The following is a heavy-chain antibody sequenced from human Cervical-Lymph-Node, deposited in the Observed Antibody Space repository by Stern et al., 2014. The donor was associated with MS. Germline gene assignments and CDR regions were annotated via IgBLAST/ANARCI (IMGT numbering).Heavy chain of an antibody. D-gene: IGHD3-10*01. Sequence: EVQLVESGGGLVQPGGSLRLSCAASGFTFSSYAMSWVRQAPGKGLEWVSAISGSGGSTYYADSVKGRFTISRDNSKNTLYLQMNSLRAEDTAVYYCAKDPSLLWSLPDAFDIWGQGTMVTVSS. V-gene: IGHV3-23*04. J-gene: IGHJ3*02. CDR2: ISGSGGST. CDR1: GFTFSSYA. CDR3: AKDPSLLWSLPDAFDI.